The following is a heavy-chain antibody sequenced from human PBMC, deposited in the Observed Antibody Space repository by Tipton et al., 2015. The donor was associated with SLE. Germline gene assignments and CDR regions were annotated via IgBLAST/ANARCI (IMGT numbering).Heavy chain of an antibody. J-gene: IGHJ2*01. D-gene: IGHD3-10*01. CDR1: GGSISSGSYH. CDR3: ARRGEWWYFDL. Sequence: TLSLTCTVSGGSISSGSYHWSWIRQPAGKGLEWIGSIYHSGTTYYNPSLKSRVTISVDTSKNQFSLKLSSVTAADTAVYYCARRGEWWYFDLWGRGTLVTVSS. CDR2: IYHSGTT. V-gene: IGHV4-61*02.